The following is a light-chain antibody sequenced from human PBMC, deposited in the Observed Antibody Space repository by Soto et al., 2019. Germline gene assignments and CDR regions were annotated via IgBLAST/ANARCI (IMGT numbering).Light chain of an antibody. J-gene: IGKJ2*01. V-gene: IGKV3-20*01. CDR1: QGVSSSSD. CDR2: GAS. Sequence: EIVLTQSPGTLSLSPGERATLSCRASQGVSSSSDFAWYQQKPGQAPRLLIFGASSRATGIPDRFSGSGSATAFSLTISRLEPEDFAAYYCHQYGSSPSYTFGQGTKLEIK. CDR3: HQYGSSPSYT.